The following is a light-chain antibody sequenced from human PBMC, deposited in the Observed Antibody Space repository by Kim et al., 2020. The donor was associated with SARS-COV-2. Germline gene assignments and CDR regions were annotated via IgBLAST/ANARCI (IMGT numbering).Light chain of an antibody. V-gene: IGLV2-8*01. CDR1: RSDVGDYNF. CDR2: DVT. Sequence: SPGQSVTISGTGTRSDVGDYNFGSWYQHHPGKAPQLMIYDVTKRASGVPDRFSGSKSGNTASLTVSGLQAEDEADYYCTSYAGRVMFGGGTQLTVL. CDR3: TSYAGRVM. J-gene: IGLJ3*02.